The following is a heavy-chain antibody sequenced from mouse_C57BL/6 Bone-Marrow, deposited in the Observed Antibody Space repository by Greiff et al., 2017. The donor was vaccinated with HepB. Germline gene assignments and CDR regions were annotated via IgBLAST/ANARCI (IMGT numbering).Heavy chain of an antibody. V-gene: IGHV14-4*01. CDR1: GFNIKDDY. J-gene: IGHJ3*01. CDR2: IDPENGDT. Sequence: EVKLLESGAELVRPGASVKLSCTASGFNIKDDYMHWVKQRPEQGLEWIGWIDPENGDTEYASKFQGKATITADTSSNTAYLQLSSLTSEDTAVYYCTTWGIRPYWGQGTLVTVSA. CDR3: TTWGIRPY.